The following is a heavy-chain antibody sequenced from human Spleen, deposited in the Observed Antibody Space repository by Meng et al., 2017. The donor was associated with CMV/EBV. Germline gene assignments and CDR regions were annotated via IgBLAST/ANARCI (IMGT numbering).Heavy chain of an antibody. CDR1: GGSFSGYF. CDR3: ARGKYTGGYYPLDY. Sequence: QGQAHRWGAGLLNPSETLSLTCAVYGGSFSGYFWSWIRQPPGKGLEWIGEINHRGSTNYNPSLKSRVTISVDTSKNQFSLKLSSVTAADTAVYYCARGKYTGGYYPLDYWGQGTLVTVSS. D-gene: IGHD3-22*01. J-gene: IGHJ4*02. CDR2: INHRGST. V-gene: IGHV4-34*01.